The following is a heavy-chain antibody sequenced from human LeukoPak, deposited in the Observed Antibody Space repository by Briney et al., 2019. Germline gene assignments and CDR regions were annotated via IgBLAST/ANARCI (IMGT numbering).Heavy chain of an antibody. V-gene: IGHV3-7*01. CDR2: IMQDGSEK. CDR1: GFTFSSYW. Sequence: GGSLRLSCGASGFTFSSYWLSWVRQAPGRGLEWLAKIMQDGSEKNYVDSVKGRFTISRDNAKNSLYLQMNSLRAEDTAVYYCARGGGFLDHWGQGTLVTVSS. D-gene: IGHD2-15*01. J-gene: IGHJ4*02. CDR3: ARGGGFLDH.